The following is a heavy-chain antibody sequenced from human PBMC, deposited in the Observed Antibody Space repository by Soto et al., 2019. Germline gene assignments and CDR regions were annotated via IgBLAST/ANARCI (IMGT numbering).Heavy chain of an antibody. J-gene: IGHJ6*02. CDR2: IKSKTDGGTT. D-gene: IGHD6-6*01. CDR1: GFTFSNAW. CDR3: ARIAAPYPYYYYYGMDV. V-gene: IGHV3-15*01. Sequence: GGSLRLSCAASGFTFSNAWMSWVRQAPGKGLEWVGRIKSKTDGGTTDYAAPVKGRFTISRDDSKNTLYLQMNSLKTEDTAVYYCARIAAPYPYYYYYGMDVWGQGTTVTVSS.